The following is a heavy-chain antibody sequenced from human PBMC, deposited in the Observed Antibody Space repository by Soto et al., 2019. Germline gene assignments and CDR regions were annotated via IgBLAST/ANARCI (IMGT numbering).Heavy chain of an antibody. CDR1: GGSIGSRDYY. Sequence: QVQVQESGPGLVKPSHTLSLKCSVSGGSIGSRDYYWSWIRQHPEKGLEWIGSIYYNGNTDYNPSLRGRPTMSFDTSMNAFSLKLTSVTAADTAVYYCARDKGGAALKGSGMDVWGQGTTVTVS. CDR2: IYYNGNT. V-gene: IGHV4-31*02. J-gene: IGHJ6*02. D-gene: IGHD3-10*01. CDR3: ARDKGGAALKGSGMDV.